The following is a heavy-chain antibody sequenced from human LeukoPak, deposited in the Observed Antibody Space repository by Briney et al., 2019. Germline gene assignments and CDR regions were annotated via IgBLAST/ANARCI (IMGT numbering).Heavy chain of an antibody. CDR3: VREVFFQFDL. V-gene: IGHV3-7*03. Sequence: GGSLRLSCSASGFTFRKYWMAWVRQPLGQGLEWVATIAANGNDKDYEDSLKGRFTISRDNARNSLSLQIDSLRAEDTALYYCVREVFFQFDLWGQGALVTVSS. CDR1: GFTFRKYW. CDR2: IAANGNDK. J-gene: IGHJ4*02.